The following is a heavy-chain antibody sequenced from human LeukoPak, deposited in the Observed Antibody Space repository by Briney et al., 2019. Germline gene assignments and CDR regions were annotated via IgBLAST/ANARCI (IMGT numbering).Heavy chain of an antibody. CDR2: IIPIFGTA. J-gene: IGHJ5*02. Sequence: GSSVKVSCKASGGTFSSYAISWVRQAPGQGLEWMGGIIPIFGTANYAQKFQGRVTITADESTSTAYMELSSLRSEDTAVYYCTIVDIVATLHGQGPDPWGQGTLVTVSS. V-gene: IGHV1-69*01. D-gene: IGHD5-12*01. CDR3: TIVDIVATLHGQGPDP. CDR1: GGTFSSYA.